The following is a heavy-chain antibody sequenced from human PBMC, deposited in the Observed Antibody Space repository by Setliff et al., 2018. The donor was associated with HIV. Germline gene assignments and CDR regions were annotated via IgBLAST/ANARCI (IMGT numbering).Heavy chain of an antibody. CDR2: MNSNSGHT. J-gene: IGHJ3*02. Sequence: GASVKVSCKASGYTFTRYDINWVRQATGQGLEWMGWMNSNSGHTGYAQKFQGRVTMTRNTSISTAYMELSSLRSEDTAVYYCARRITGLDAFDIWGQGTMVTVSS. CDR3: ARRITGLDAFDI. V-gene: IGHV1-8*01. D-gene: IGHD2-8*02. CDR1: GYTFTRYD.